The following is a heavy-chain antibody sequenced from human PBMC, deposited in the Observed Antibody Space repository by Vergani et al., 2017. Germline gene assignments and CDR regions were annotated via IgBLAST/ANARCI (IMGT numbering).Heavy chain of an antibody. CDR3: AKDDKTGSSWDYYFDY. D-gene: IGHD6-13*01. V-gene: IGHV3-23*01. J-gene: IGHJ4*02. CDR2: ISGSGGSK. Sequence: EVQLLESGGGLVQPGGSLRLSCTASGFTFSSYAMSWVRQAPGKGLEWVSAISGSGGSKYYADSVKGRFTISRDNSKNTLYLQMNSLRAEDTAVYYCAKDDKTGSSWDYYFDYWGQGTLVTVSS. CDR1: GFTFSSYA.